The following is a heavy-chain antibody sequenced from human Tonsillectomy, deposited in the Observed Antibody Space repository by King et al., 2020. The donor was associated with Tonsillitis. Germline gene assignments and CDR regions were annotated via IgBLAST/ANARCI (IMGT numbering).Heavy chain of an antibody. J-gene: IGHJ6*02. V-gene: IGHV1-69*01. Sequence: QLVQSGAEVKKPGSSVKVSCKASGGTFSSYAISWVRQAPGQGLEWMGGIIPIFGTANYAQKFQGRVTLTADESTSTAYMELSSLRAEDTAVYYCARVVAYCSSTSCYTGAEYYYYGMDVWGQGTTVTVSS. CDR2: IIPIFGTA. CDR3: ARVVAYCSSTSCYTGAEYYYYGMDV. CDR1: GGTFSSYA. D-gene: IGHD2-2*02.